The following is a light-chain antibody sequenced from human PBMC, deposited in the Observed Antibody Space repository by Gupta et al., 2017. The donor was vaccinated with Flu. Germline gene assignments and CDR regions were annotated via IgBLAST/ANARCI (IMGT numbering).Light chain of an antibody. V-gene: IGKV1-27*01. CDR3: QKYNSAPPLFT. Sequence: DIQMTQSPSSLSASVGDRVTITCRASQGISNYLAWYQQKSGKVPKLLIYAASTLQSGVPSRFSGSGSGTDFTLTISSLQPEDVATYDCQKYNSAPPLFTFGPGTKVDIK. CDR1: QGISNY. J-gene: IGKJ3*01. CDR2: AAS.